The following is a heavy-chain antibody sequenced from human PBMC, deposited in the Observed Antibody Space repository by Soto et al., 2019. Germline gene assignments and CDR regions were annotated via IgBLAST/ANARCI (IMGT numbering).Heavy chain of an antibody. Sequence: GRSLRLSCAASGFTFSSYWMSWVRPAPGKGLEWVAKIKQDGSETYDVDSVKGRFTISRDNAKNSLYLQMNSVRAEDTAVYYCAGLRRDGYAFDVWGQGTMVTVSS. CDR2: IKQDGSET. V-gene: IGHV3-7*01. CDR1: GFTFSSYW. J-gene: IGHJ3*01. CDR3: AGLRRDGYAFDV.